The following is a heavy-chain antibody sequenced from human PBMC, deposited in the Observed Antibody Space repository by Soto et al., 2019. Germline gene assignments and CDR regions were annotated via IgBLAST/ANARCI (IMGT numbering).Heavy chain of an antibody. J-gene: IGHJ5*02. CDR1: GGSISSGGYY. V-gene: IGHV4-31*03. CDR2: IYYSGST. CDR3: AREVAPRTRGHWFDP. Sequence: SETLSLTCTVSGGSISSGGYYWRWIRQHPGKGLEWIGYIYYSGSTYYNPSLKSRVTISVDTSKNQFSLKLSSVTAADTAVYYCAREVAPRTRGHWFDPWGQGTLVTVSS. D-gene: IGHD3-10*01.